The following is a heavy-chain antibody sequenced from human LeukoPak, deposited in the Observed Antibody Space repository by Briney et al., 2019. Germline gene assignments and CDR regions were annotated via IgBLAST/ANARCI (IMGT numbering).Heavy chain of an antibody. J-gene: IGHJ3*02. Sequence: GGSLRLSCAASGFTFDDYGMSWVRQAPGKGLEWVSRISGDGSIIRYADSVKGRFTISRDNAKNTLYLQMNSLRAEDTAVYYCARGGSPPEALGDTFDIWGQGTMVTVSS. CDR2: ISGDGSII. CDR1: GFTFDDYG. CDR3: ARGGSPPEALGDTFDI. D-gene: IGHD1-26*01. V-gene: IGHV3-74*01.